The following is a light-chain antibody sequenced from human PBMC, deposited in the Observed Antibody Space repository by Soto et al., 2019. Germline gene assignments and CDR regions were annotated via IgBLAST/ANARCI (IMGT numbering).Light chain of an antibody. J-gene: IGKJ1*01. CDR1: QSLSRSY. CDR2: GAS. CDR3: QQYGSSPLWT. Sequence: EIVLTQSPGTLSLSPGEGATLSCRASQSLSRSYLAWYQQKPGQAPRLLFYGASSRATGIPDRFSGSGSRTDFTLTISRLEPEDFAVYYCQQYGSSPLWTFGQGTKVEIK. V-gene: IGKV3-20*01.